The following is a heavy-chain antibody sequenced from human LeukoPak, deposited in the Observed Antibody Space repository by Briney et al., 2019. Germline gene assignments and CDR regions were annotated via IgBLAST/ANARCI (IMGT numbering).Heavy chain of an antibody. V-gene: IGHV1-69*13. CDR2: IIPIFGTA. CDR1: GGTFSSYA. D-gene: IGHD2-21*01. J-gene: IGHJ5*02. Sequence: ASVKVSRKASGGTFSSYAISWVRQAPGQGLEWMGGIIPIFGTANYAQKFQGRVTITADESTCTAYMELSSLRSEDTAVYYCARVRMIGGFDPWGQGTLVTVSS. CDR3: ARVRMIGGFDP.